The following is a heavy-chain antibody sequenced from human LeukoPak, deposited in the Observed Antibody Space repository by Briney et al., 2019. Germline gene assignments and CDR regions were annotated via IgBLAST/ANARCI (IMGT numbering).Heavy chain of an antibody. CDR1: GFTFSSYA. Sequence: GGSLRLSCAASGFTFSSYAMSWVRQAPGKGLEWVSAISGSGGSTYYADSVKSRFTISRDNSKNTLYLQMNSLRAEDAAVYYCAGYYGSGSYYTPLDYWGQGTLVTVSS. V-gene: IGHV3-23*01. CDR2: ISGSGGST. CDR3: AGYYGSGSYYTPLDY. D-gene: IGHD3-10*01. J-gene: IGHJ4*02.